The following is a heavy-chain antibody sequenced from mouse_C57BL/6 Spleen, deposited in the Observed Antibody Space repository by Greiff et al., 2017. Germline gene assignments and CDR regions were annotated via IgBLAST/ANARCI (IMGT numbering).Heavy chain of an antibody. J-gene: IGHJ1*03. D-gene: IGHD1-1*01. Sequence: VQLQQSGAELVRPGTSVKVSCKASGYAFTNYLIEWVKQRPGQGLEWIGVINPGSGGTTYNEKFKGKATLTADKSSSTAYMQLSSLTSEDSAVYFCARYGSSYWYFDVWGTGTTVTVSS. CDR3: ARYGSSYWYFDV. V-gene: IGHV1-54*01. CDR2: INPGSGGT. CDR1: GYAFTNYL.